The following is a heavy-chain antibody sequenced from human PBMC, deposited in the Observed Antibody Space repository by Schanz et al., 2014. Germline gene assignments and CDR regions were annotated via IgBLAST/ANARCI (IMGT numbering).Heavy chain of an antibody. CDR1: GFPFSRFS. Sequence: EEQLVESGGGSLQPGGSLRLSCTASGFPFSRFSMIWVRQAPGKGLEWLAYISGGSNAIYYADSVKGRFTISRDNSKNALYRQMNSQRVEDSAVYYCSKSRGGASDIWGQGTMVTVSS. D-gene: IGHD3-10*01. CDR2: ISGGSNAI. J-gene: IGHJ3*02. CDR3: SKSRGGASDI. V-gene: IGHV3-48*01.